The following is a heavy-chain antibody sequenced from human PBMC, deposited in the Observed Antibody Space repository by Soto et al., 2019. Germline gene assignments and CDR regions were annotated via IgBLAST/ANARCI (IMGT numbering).Heavy chain of an antibody. CDR2: IDYSGNI. V-gene: IGHV4-39*01. J-gene: IGHJ4*02. CDR3: ARHIHNQGFEYYFDS. D-gene: IGHD1-1*01. Sequence: QLQLQESGPGLVKPSETLSLTCNASGGSITSSGSAWGWIRQSPGKGREWIGTIDYSGNIYYIPSLKSRITISVDTSKNQISLKLRSVTAADTAVYYCARHIHNQGFEYYFDSWGQGTLVTVSS. CDR1: GGSITSSGSA.